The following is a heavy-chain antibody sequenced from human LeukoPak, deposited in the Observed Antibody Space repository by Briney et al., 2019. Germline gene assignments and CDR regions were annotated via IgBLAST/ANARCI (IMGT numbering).Heavy chain of an antibody. D-gene: IGHD6-6*01. J-gene: IGHJ5*02. V-gene: IGHV3-21*01. CDR1: GFTFSSYS. CDR3: ARDPIAARGVFDP. CDR2: ISSSSSYI. Sequence: PGGSLRLSCAASGFTFSSYSMNWVRQAPGKGLEWVSSISSSSSYIYYADSVKGRFTISRDNAKNSLYLQMNSLRAEDTAVYYCARDPIAARGVFDPWGQGTLVTVSS.